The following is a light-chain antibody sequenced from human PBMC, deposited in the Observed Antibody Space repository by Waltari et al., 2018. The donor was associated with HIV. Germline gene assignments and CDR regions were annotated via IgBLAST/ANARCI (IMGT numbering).Light chain of an antibody. CDR3: QQYYTAPYT. CDR2: WGC. V-gene: IGKV4-1*01. Sequence: IVMTQSPASLAVTLGDRVTINCKSSRNVFGMTYQVGYLSWYRQKPGQPPKLLIRWGCTREVGVPERFSAGGYGTEFTLTISSLQEEDVGVYYCQQYYTAPYTFGQGTRVEVK. J-gene: IGKJ2*01. CDR1: RNVFGMTYQVGY.